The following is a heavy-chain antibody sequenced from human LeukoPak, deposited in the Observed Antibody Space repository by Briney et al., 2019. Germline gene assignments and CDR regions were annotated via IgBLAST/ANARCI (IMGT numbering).Heavy chain of an antibody. CDR2: IYHSGST. V-gene: IGHV4-38-2*01. J-gene: IGHJ6*03. D-gene: IGHD5-18*01. CDR1: GGSFSGYY. CDR3: ARGIEGAYSYGYNYMDV. Sequence: SSETLSLTCAVYGGSFSGYYWGWIRQPPGKGLEWIGSIYHSGSTYYNPSLKSRVTISVDTSKNQFSLKLSSVTAADTAVYYCARGIEGAYSYGYNYMDVWGKGTTVTVSS.